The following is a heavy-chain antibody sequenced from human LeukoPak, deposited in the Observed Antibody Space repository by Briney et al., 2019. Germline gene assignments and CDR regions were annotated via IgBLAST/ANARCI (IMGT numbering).Heavy chain of an antibody. CDR1: GGSISSGSYD. Sequence: KPSQTLSLTCTVSGGSISSGSYDWSWIRQPAGKGLEWIGRIYTSGSTNYNPSLKSRVTISVDTSKNQFSLKLSSVTAADTAVYYCARGGNQIDYWGQGTLVTVSS. J-gene: IGHJ4*02. D-gene: IGHD4-23*01. CDR2: IYTSGST. CDR3: ARGGNQIDY. V-gene: IGHV4-61*02.